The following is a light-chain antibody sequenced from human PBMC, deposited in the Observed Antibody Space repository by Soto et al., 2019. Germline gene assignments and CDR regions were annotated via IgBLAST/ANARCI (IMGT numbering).Light chain of an antibody. CDR1: QSVSSNY. Sequence: ERVFTQYPGTLSLSPGERATLSCRASQSVSSNYLAWYQQKPGQAPRLLIYGASTRASGIPDRFSGSGSGTDFTLTISRPEPEDSAVYYCQQYGSSPTWTFGQGTKVDI. V-gene: IGKV3-20*01. CDR3: QQYGSSPTWT. J-gene: IGKJ1*01. CDR2: GAS.